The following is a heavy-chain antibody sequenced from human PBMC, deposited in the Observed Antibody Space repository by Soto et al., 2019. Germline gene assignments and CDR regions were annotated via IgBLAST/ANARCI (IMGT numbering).Heavy chain of an antibody. Sequence: QVQLQQWGAGLLKPSETLSLTCAVYGGSFSGYYWSWIRQPPGKGLEWIGEINHSGSANYNPSLKSRVTISEDTSKKQCSLKLSSVTAADTAVYYCARVAYDYVWGSYADYWGQGTLVTVSS. V-gene: IGHV4-34*01. CDR3: ARVAYDYVWGSYADY. CDR1: GGSFSGYY. J-gene: IGHJ4*02. D-gene: IGHD3-16*01. CDR2: INHSGSA.